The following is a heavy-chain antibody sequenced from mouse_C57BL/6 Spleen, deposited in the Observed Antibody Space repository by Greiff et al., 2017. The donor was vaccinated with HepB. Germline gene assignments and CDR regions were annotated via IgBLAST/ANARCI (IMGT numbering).Heavy chain of an antibody. Sequence: QVQLQQPGAELVKPGASVKLSCKASGYTFTSYWMQWVKQRPGQGLEWIGEIDPSDSSTNYNQKFKGKATLTVDTSSSTAYMQLSSLTSEGPAVYYCARTRHDGFDCWGQGTTLTVAS. J-gene: IGHJ2*01. D-gene: IGHD2-14*01. CDR2: IDPSDSST. CDR3: ARTRHDGFDC. CDR1: GYTFTSYW. V-gene: IGHV1-50*01.